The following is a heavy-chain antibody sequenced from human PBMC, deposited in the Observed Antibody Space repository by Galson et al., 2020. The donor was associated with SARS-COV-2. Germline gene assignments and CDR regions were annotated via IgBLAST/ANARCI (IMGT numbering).Heavy chain of an antibody. D-gene: IGHD3-22*01. CDR3: ASAYYDSSGYYSNWFDP. V-gene: IGHV4-4*07. J-gene: IGHJ5*02. CDR1: GGSISSYY. CDR2: IYTSGST. Sequence: SETLSLTCTVSGGSISSYYWSWIRQPAGKGLEWIGRIYTSGSTNYNPSLKSRVTMSVDTSKNQFSLKLSSVTAADTAVYYCASAYYDSSGYYSNWFDPWGQGTLVTVSS.